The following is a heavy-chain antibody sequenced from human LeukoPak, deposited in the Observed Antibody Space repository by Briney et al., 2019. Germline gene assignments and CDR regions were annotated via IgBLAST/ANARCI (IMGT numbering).Heavy chain of an antibody. CDR1: GGSISSGDYY. D-gene: IGHD6-19*01. Sequence: PSETLSLTCTVSGGSISSGDYYWSWIRQPPGKGLEWIGYIYYSGSTYYNPSHKSRVTISVDTSKNQFSLKLSSVTAADTAVYYCARSSGWYRDFDYWGQGTLVTVSS. J-gene: IGHJ4*02. V-gene: IGHV4-30-4*08. CDR2: IYYSGST. CDR3: ARSSGWYRDFDY.